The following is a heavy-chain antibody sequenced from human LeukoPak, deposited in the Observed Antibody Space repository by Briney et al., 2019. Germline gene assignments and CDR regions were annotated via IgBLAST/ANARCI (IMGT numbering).Heavy chain of an antibody. CDR2: ISSSSSYI. D-gene: IGHD4/OR15-4a*01. CDR3: ARRAGAYSHPYDY. Sequence: GGSLRLSCVVSGFTLSGHSINWVRQAPGKGLEWVSSISSSSSYIYYTDSVKGRFTISRDNAKNSLFLQMNSLRAEDTAVYYCARRAGAYSHPYDYWGQGTLVTVSS. V-gene: IGHV3-21*04. J-gene: IGHJ4*02. CDR1: GFTLSGHS.